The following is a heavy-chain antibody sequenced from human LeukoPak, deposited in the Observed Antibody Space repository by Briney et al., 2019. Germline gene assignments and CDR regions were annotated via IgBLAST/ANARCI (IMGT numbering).Heavy chain of an antibody. D-gene: IGHD6-13*01. J-gene: IGHJ6*02. V-gene: IGHV1-18*01. CDR1: GYTCTSYG. CDR3: AREWVLIAAAIYGMEV. CDR2: ISAYNGNT. Sequence: ASVKVSCKASGYTCTSYGISWVRQAPGQGLEWMGWISAYNGNTNYAQKLQGRVTMTTDTSTSTAYTELRSLRSDDTAVYYCAREWVLIAAAIYGMEVWGQGTTVTVSS.